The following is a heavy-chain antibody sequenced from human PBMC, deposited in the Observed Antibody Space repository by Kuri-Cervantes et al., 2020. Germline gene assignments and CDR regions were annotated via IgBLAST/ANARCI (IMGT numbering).Heavy chain of an antibody. CDR1: GFTFDDYA. Sequence: SLKISCAASGFTFDDYAMHWVRQAPGKGLEWVSGISWNSGSIGYADSVKGRFTISRDNAKNSLYLQMNSLRAEDTALYYCAKDGSGSYYNVEGYYYMDVWGKGTTVIVSS. D-gene: IGHD3-10*01. J-gene: IGHJ6*03. CDR2: ISWNSGSI. V-gene: IGHV3-9*01. CDR3: AKDGSGSYYNVEGYYYMDV.